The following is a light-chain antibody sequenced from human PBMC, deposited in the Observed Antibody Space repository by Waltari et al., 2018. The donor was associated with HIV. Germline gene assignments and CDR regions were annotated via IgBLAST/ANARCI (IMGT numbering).Light chain of an antibody. CDR1: QSVSTS. CDR2: DAS. Sequence: EIVLTQSPATLSLSPGERATLSCRASQSVSTSLAWYQQKPGQAPRLLIYDASNRATGIPARFSGSGSETDFTLLISSLEPEDFAVYYCQQGNSWPSITFGQGTRLDIK. CDR3: QQGNSWPSIT. V-gene: IGKV3-11*01. J-gene: IGKJ5*01.